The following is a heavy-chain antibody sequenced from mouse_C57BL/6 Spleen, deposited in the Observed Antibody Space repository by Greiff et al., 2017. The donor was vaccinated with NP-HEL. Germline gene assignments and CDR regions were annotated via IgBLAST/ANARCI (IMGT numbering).Heavy chain of an antibody. CDR1: GYTFTSYW. V-gene: IGHV1-52*01. J-gene: IGHJ4*01. Sequence: QVQLQQPGAELVRPGSSVKLSCKASGYTFTSYWMHWVKQRPIQGLEWIGNIDPSDSETHYNQKFKDKATLTVDKSSSTAYMQLSSLTSEDSAVYYCAREGIGGAMDYWGQGTSVTVSS. D-gene: IGHD2-14*01. CDR2: IDPSDSET. CDR3: AREGIGGAMDY.